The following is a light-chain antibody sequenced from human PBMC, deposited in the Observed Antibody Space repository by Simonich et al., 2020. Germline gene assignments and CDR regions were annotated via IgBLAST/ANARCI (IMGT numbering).Light chain of an antibody. CDR1: SSDVGVYNY. CDR3: SSYTSSSTLV. J-gene: IGLJ2*01. V-gene: IGLV2-14*01. Sequence: QSALTQPASVSGSPGQSITISCTGTSSDVGVYNYVSWSQKHPGKAPKLMIYDVSKRPSGVSNRFSGSKSGNTASLTISGLQAEDEADYYCSSYTSSSTLVFGGGTKLTVL. CDR2: DVS.